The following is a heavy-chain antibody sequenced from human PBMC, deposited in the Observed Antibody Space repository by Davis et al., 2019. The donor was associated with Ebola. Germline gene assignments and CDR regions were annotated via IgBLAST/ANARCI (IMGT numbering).Heavy chain of an antibody. V-gene: IGHV1-58*01. CDR2: IAVGSGNT. D-gene: IGHD4-17*01. J-gene: IGHJ5*02. CDR3: ASSYGDYHTRRGFDP. Sequence: SVKVSCKASGFTFTSSAVQWVRQARGQRLEWIGWIAVGSGNTNYAQKFQERVTITRDMSTSTAYMELSSLRSEDTAVYYCASSYGDYHTRRGFDPWGQGTLVTVSS. CDR1: GFTFTSSA.